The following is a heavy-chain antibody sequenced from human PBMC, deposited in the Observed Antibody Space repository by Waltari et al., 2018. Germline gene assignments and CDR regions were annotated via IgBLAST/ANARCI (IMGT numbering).Heavy chain of an antibody. Sequence: QVQLVQSGAEVKKPGASVKVSCKASGYTFTGYYMHWVRQAPGQGLEWMGWSKPNRGGTNYAQKFQGRVTMTRDTSISTAYMELSRLRSDDTAGYYCAGLGDFDYWGQGTLVTVSS. D-gene: IGHD3-16*01. J-gene: IGHJ4*02. CDR3: AGLGDFDY. V-gene: IGHV1-2*02. CDR2: SKPNRGGT. CDR1: GYTFTGYY.